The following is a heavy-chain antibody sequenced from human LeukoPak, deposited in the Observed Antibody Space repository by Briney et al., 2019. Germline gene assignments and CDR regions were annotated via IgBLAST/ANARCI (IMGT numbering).Heavy chain of an antibody. J-gene: IGHJ2*01. D-gene: IGHD6-13*01. Sequence: QTGGSLRLSCAASGFTFSSYWMHWVRQAPGKGLVWVSRINSDGSSTSYADSVKGRFTISRDNAKNTLYLQMNSLRAEDTAVYYCARAGGTAGSNWYFDLWGRGTLVTVSS. CDR3: ARAGGTAGSNWYFDL. V-gene: IGHV3-74*01. CDR1: GFTFSSYW. CDR2: INSDGSST.